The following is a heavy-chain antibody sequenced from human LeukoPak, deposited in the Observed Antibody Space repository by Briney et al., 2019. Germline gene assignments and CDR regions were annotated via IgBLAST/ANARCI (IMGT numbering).Heavy chain of an antibody. J-gene: IGHJ4*02. Sequence: SETLSLTCTVSGGSISSHYWSWIRQPAGKGLEWIGRISTSGSTNYNPSLKSRVTMSVDTSKNQFSLKLSSVTAADTAVYYCARDEGGMAATGRNFDYWGQGTLVTVSS. D-gene: IGHD6-13*01. V-gene: IGHV4-4*07. CDR1: GGSISSHY. CDR2: ISTSGST. CDR3: ARDEGGMAATGRNFDY.